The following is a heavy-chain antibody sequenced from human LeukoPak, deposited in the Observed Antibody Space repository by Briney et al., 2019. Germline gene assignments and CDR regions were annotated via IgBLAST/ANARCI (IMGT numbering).Heavy chain of an antibody. CDR1: GFTFSSYA. CDR2: ISFDGSNK. D-gene: IGHD2-8*01. CDR3: ARESLRGTIRGLLEY. J-gene: IGHJ4*02. Sequence: PGGSLRLSCAASGFTFSSYAMHWVRQAPGKGLEWVAVISFDGSNKYYADSVKGRFTISRDNCKNTLYLQMNSLRAEDTAVYYCARESLRGTIRGLLEYWGQGTLVTVSS. V-gene: IGHV3-30*04.